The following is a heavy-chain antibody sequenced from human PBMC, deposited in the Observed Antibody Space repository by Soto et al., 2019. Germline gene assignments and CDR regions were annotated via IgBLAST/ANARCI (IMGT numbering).Heavy chain of an antibody. CDR3: ARDSPNPYCSGGSCYSEYFQH. D-gene: IGHD2-15*01. CDR2: ISSSSSYI. J-gene: IGHJ1*01. V-gene: IGHV3-21*01. CDR1: GFTFSSYS. Sequence: GSLRLSCAASGFTFSSYSMNWVRQAPGKGLEWVSSISSSSSYIYYADSVKGRFTISRDNAKNSLYLQMNSLRAEDTAVYYCARDSPNPYCSGGSCYSEYFQHWGQGTLVTVSS.